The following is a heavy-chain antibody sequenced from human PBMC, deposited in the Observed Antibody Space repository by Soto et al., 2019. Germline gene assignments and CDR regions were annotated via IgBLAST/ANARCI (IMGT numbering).Heavy chain of an antibody. Sequence: PGGSLRLSCAASGFTFSDYYMSWIRQAPGKGLEWVSYISSSGSTIYYADSVKGRFTISRDNAKNSLYLQMNSLRAEDTAVYYCARDNLGYCSSTSCYIVGWFDPWGQGTLVTVSS. D-gene: IGHD2-2*02. V-gene: IGHV3-11*01. CDR2: ISSSGSTI. J-gene: IGHJ5*02. CDR3: ARDNLGYCSSTSCYIVGWFDP. CDR1: GFTFSDYY.